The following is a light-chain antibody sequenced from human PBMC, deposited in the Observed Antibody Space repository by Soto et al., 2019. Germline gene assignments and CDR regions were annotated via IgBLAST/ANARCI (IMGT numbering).Light chain of an antibody. J-gene: IGKJ2*03. V-gene: IGKV1-39*01. Sequence: DIQMTQSPSSLSASIGDTVTIACRASQSIDTYLHWFQQKPGKAPNLLIHGASGLQSGVPSRFSGSGSGTDFTLTISSLQPEDFATCYCQQSYGTLYSFGQGTKVEI. CDR3: QQSYGTLYS. CDR1: QSIDTY. CDR2: GAS.